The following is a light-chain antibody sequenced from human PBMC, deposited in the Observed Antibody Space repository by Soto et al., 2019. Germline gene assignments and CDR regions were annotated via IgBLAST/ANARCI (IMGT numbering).Light chain of an antibody. J-gene: IGLJ1*01. CDR1: SCDVGGFNS. Sequence: QSALTQPASVSGSPGQSITISCTGTSCDVGGFNSVSWYQLRPGTAPKLILYDVVDRPSGVSYRFSGSKSGNTASLTISGLQAADEADYFSSSYTSTMTNVFGSGTKVTVL. CDR3: SSYTSTMTNV. CDR2: DVV. V-gene: IGLV2-14*03.